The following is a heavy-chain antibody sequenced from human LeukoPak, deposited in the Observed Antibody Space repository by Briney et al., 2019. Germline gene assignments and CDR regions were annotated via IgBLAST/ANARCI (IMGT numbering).Heavy chain of an antibody. CDR1: GFTFSNYW. V-gene: IGHV3-7*01. J-gene: IGHJ4*02. D-gene: IGHD4-11*01. CDR3: ARDRGYSNFDY. Sequence: GVLRLSCAASGFTFSNYWMSWVRQAPGQGLEWVANMKEDVSEKNYVDSVKGRFTISRKNAQDSLYLQMNSMRAEDTAVYYCARDRGYSNFDYWGQGTLVTVS. CDR2: MKEDVSEK.